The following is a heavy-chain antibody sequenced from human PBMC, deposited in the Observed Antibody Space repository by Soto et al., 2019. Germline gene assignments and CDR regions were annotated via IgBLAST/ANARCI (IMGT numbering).Heavy chain of an antibody. D-gene: IGHD3-3*01. CDR1: GFTFSGYE. CDR3: AREVTVFGVIIPTTMDV. V-gene: IGHV3-48*03. Sequence: GGSLRLSCAASGFTFSGYEMNWVRQAPGKGLEWISYISGSGTTIYYADSVKGRFTISRDNAKKSLYLQMNSLRAEDTAVYYCAREVTVFGVIIPTTMDVWGQGTTVTVYS. J-gene: IGHJ6*02. CDR2: ISGSGTTI.